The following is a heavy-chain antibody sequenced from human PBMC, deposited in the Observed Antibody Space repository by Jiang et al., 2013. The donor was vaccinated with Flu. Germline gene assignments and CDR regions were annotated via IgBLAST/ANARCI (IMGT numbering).Heavy chain of an antibody. D-gene: IGHD1-26*01. CDR1: GQRFIDYG. Sequence: SGAEVNKPGASVKVSCKSSGQRFIDYGIHWFRQASGQSLEWMGWVNAANGNTKYSQKFQARVTITRDTSATTAYMELSSLESEDTAVYYCATEFWGAKLFDNWGQGTLVTVSS. J-gene: IGHJ4*02. CDR2: VNAANGNT. CDR3: ATEFWGAKLFDN. V-gene: IGHV1-3*01.